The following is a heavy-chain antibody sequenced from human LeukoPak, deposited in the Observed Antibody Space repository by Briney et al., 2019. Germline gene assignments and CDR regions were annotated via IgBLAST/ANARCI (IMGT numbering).Heavy chain of an antibody. CDR1: GFTFSDYY. CDR3: ARDKGRYFDWLLPHDAFDI. D-gene: IGHD3-9*01. Sequence: GGSLRLSCAASGFTFSDYYMSWIRQAPGKGLEWVSSISSSSSYTNYADSVKGRLTISRDNAKNSLYLQMNSLRAEDTAVYYCARDKGRYFDWLLPHDAFDIWGQGTMVTVSS. J-gene: IGHJ3*02. V-gene: IGHV3-11*06. CDR2: ISSSSSYT.